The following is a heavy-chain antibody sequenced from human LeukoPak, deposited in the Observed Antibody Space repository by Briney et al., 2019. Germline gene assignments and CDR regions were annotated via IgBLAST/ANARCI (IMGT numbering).Heavy chain of an antibody. CDR1: GGSLSSYY. J-gene: IGHJ4*02. V-gene: IGHV4-59*08. CDR3: ARHRIIAAIGAFDY. D-gene: IGHD6-6*01. CDR2: IYYSGST. Sequence: PSETLSLTCTVSGGSLSSYYWSWIRQPPGKGLEWIGYIYYSGSTNYNPSLKSRVTISVDTSKNQFSLKLSSVTAADTAVYYCARHRIIAAIGAFDYWGQGTLVTVSS.